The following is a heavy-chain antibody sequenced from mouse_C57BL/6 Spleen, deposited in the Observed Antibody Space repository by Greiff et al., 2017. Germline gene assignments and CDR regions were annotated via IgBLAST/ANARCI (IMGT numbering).Heavy chain of an antibody. Sequence: DVMLVESGGGLVKPGGSLKLSCAASGFTFSDYGMHWVRQAPEKGLEWVAYISSGSSTIYYADTVKGRFTISRDNAKNTLFLQMTSLRSEDTAMYYCARTANWDDWYFDVWGTGTTVTVSS. V-gene: IGHV5-17*01. J-gene: IGHJ1*03. CDR3: ARTANWDDWYFDV. D-gene: IGHD4-1*01. CDR2: ISSGSSTI. CDR1: GFTFSDYG.